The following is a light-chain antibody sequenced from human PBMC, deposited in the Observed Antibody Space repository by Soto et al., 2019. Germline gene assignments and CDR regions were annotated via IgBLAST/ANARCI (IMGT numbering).Light chain of an antibody. CDR2: DVS. Sequence: QSVLTQPRSVSGSPGQSVTISCTGTSSDVGGYDYVSWYQRHPGTAPKLMISDVSKRPSGVPDRFSGSKSGNTASLTISGLQAEDEADYYCCSYAGTYTWVFGGGTKVTVL. CDR3: CSYAGTYTWV. CDR1: SSDVGGYDY. J-gene: IGLJ3*02. V-gene: IGLV2-11*01.